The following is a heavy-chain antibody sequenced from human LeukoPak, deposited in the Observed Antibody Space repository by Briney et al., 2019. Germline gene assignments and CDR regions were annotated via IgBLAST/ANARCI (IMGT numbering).Heavy chain of an antibody. CDR3: ARLVWVAARGFDY. V-gene: IGHV4-39*07. CDR1: GGSISSSSYY. D-gene: IGHD6-6*01. CDR2: IYHSGST. J-gene: IGHJ4*02. Sequence: SETLSLTCTVSGGSISSSSYYWGWIRQPPGKGLEWIGSIYHSGSTNYNPSLKSRVTISVDTSKNQFSLKLSSVTAADTAVYYCARLVWVAARGFDYWGQGTLVTVSS.